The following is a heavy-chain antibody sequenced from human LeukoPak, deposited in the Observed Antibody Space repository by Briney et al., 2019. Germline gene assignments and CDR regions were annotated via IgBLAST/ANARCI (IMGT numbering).Heavy chain of an antibody. D-gene: IGHD5-12*01. CDR1: GGSISSYY. CDR3: ARTGVATQPFDY. V-gene: IGHV4-59*01. J-gene: IGHJ4*02. Sequence: SETLSLTCTVSGGSISSYYWSWIRQPPGKGLEWIGYIYYSGSTNYNPSLKSRVTISVDTSKNQFSLKLSSVTAADTAVYYCARTGVATQPFDYWGQGTLVTVSS. CDR2: IYYSGST.